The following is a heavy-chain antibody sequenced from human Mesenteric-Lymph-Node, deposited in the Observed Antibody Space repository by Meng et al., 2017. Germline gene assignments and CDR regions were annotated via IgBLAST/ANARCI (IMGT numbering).Heavy chain of an antibody. Sequence: EVRLGEAGGVLVQPGGSMRRPLAASGFTFSSYAMSWVRQAPGKGLEWVSAISGSGGSTYYADSVKGRFTISRDNSKNTLYLQMNSLRVDDTAVYYCANRAWLESWGQGTLVTVSS. D-gene: IGHD3-10*01. CDR2: ISGSGGST. CDR1: GFTFSSYA. CDR3: ANRAWLES. V-gene: IGHV3-23*04. J-gene: IGHJ5*01.